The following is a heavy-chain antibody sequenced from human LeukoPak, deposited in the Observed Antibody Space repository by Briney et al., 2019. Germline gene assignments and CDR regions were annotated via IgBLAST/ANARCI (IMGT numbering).Heavy chain of an antibody. D-gene: IGHD3-9*01. CDR1: GGSISSYY. CDR3: ARQDYDILTGYYTPGFDY. V-gene: IGHV4-59*08. J-gene: IGHJ4*02. CDR2: IYYSGST. Sequence: SETLSLTCTVSGGSISSYYWSWIRQPPGKGLEWIGYIYYSGSTNYNPSLKSRVTISVDTSKNQFSLKLSSVTAADTAVYYCARQDYDILTGYYTPGFDYWGQGTLVTVSS.